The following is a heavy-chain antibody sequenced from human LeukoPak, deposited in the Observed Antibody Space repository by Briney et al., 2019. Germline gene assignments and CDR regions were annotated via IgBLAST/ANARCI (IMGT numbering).Heavy chain of an antibody. CDR2: IYYSGST. J-gene: IGHJ4*02. CDR1: GGSISSSSYY. CDR3: ARDRNYDSSGTFDY. V-gene: IGHV4-39*07. D-gene: IGHD3-22*01. Sequence: SETLSLTCTVSGGSISSSSYYWGWIRQPPGKGLEWIGSIYYSGSTYYNPSLKSRVTISVDTSKNQFSLKLSSVTAADTAVYYCARDRNYDSSGTFDYWGQGTLVTVSS.